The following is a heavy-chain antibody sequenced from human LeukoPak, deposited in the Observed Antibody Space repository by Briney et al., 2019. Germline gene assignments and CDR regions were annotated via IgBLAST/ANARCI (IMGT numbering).Heavy chain of an antibody. CDR1: GYTFTSYY. CDR2: INPSGGSA. V-gene: IGHV1-46*01. CDR3: ARIGRRPYDAFDI. J-gene: IGHJ3*02. Sequence: ASVKVSCKASGYTFTSYYMHWVRQAPGQGLEWMGIINPSGGSATYAQKFQGRVTMTRDTSTSTVYMELSSLRSEDTAVYYCARIGRRPYDAFDIWGQGTMVTVSS. D-gene: IGHD1-1*01.